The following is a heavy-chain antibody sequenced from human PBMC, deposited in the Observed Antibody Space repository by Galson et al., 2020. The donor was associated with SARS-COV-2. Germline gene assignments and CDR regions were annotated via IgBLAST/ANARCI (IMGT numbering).Heavy chain of an antibody. D-gene: IGHD3-10*01. CDR3: AREAGSKAFDI. V-gene: IGHV4-34*01. CDR2: INHSGST. J-gene: IGHJ3*02. Sequence: GLEWIGEINHSGSTNYNPSLKSRVTISVDTSKNQFSLKLSSVTAADTAVYYCAREAGSKAFDIWGQGTMVTVSS.